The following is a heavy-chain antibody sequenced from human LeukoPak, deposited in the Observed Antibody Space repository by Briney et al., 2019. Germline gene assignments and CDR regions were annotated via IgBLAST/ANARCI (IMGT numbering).Heavy chain of an antibody. Sequence: GGSLRLSCAASGFTFSNYNMIWVRQAPGKGLEWISCISRSSSVIYYADSVKGRFTISRDNAKNSLYLQMNSLTGDDTAVYYCVIGGRMTTVTKTFDYWGQGTLVTVSS. CDR1: GFTFSNYN. CDR2: ISRSSSVI. D-gene: IGHD4-17*01. V-gene: IGHV3-48*01. CDR3: VIGGRMTTVTKTFDY. J-gene: IGHJ4*02.